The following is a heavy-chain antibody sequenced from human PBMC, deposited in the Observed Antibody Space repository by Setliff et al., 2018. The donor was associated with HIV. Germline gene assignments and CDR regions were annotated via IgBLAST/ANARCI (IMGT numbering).Heavy chain of an antibody. Sequence: SETLSLTCTVSGDPISTHYWSWVRKPPGKGLEWIGYVYYSGSTSYSPSLRGRVTTSVDPSKNQFSLKLNSVTAADTAVYFCARVLYGLNRMPVAYTDYYYYYMDVWGKGTTVTVSS. J-gene: IGHJ6*03. CDR1: GDPISTHY. CDR3: ARVLYGLNRMPVAYTDYYYYYMDV. V-gene: IGHV4-59*11. CDR2: VYYSGST. D-gene: IGHD3-16*01.